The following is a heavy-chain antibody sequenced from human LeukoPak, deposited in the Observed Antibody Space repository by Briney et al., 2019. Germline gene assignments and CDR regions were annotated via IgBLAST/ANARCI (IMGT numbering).Heavy chain of an antibody. CDR1: GFTFITSW. J-gene: IGHJ4*02. D-gene: IGHD1-26*01. CDR2: IYPGDSDI. Sequence: GESLKISCKGSGFTFITSWIAWVRQMPGKGLEWMGIIYPGDSDIRYSPSFQGQVTISADKSISTAYLQWSSLKASDTAMYYCARGGSYYDTVDYWGQGTLVTVSS. V-gene: IGHV5-51*01. CDR3: ARGGSYYDTVDY.